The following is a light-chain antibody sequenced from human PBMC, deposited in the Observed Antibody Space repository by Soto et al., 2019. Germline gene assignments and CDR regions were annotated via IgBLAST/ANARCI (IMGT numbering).Light chain of an antibody. CDR1: QGISSW. V-gene: IGKV1-12*01. Sequence: DIQMTQSPSSVSASVGDRVTITCRATQGISSWLAWYQQKPGKAPKLLIYAASSLQSGVPSKFTRSGSGTDLTLTINNLQPEDFATYYCHQANSFPRTFGPGTKVDIK. J-gene: IGKJ3*01. CDR3: HQANSFPRT. CDR2: AAS.